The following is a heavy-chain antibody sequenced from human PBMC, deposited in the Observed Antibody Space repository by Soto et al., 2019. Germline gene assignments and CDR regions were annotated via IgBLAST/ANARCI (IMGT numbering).Heavy chain of an antibody. J-gene: IGHJ4*02. CDR2: TLPMLSGT. Sequence: QVQMVQSGAEVKKPGSSVKVSCKTSGGTFGRFSISWVRQAPGQGLEWMGGTLPMLSGTNYAQKFQDRVTIIVDETTRTAYMQLSSLRSDDTAIYYCASNSQYCSGGSCYAYWGQGTLVTVSS. CDR1: GGTFGRFS. V-gene: IGHV1-69*01. CDR3: ASNSQYCSGGSCYAY. D-gene: IGHD2-15*01.